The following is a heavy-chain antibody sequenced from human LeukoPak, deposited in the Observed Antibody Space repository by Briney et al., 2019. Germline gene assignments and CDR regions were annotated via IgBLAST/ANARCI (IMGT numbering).Heavy chain of an antibody. D-gene: IGHD1-26*01. J-gene: IGHJ4*02. V-gene: IGHV4-38-2*01. CDR1: GYSISSGYY. Sequence: SETLSLTCVVPGYSISSGYYWGWVRQPPGKELEWIGNIYHSGSTYKNPPLKSRVTISLDTSKNQFSLKLSSVTAADTAMYYCARLSGAPVRHPIYHFDYWGQGTLVTVSS. CDR3: ARLSGAPVRHPIYHFDY. CDR2: IYHSGST.